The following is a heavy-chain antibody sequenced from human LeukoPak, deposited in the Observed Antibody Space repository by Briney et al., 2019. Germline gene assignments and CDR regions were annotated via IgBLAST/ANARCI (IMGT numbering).Heavy chain of an antibody. Sequence: SETLSLTCAVSGGSINNYYWSWIRQPPGKGLEWIGYIYDSGSTNYNPSLKSRVTTSLDTSKNQVSLELSSVTAADTAVYYCARGYCSGGSCYSSYYYSYMDVWGKGTTVTVSS. J-gene: IGHJ6*03. CDR2: IYDSGST. CDR1: GGSINNYY. V-gene: IGHV4-59*01. D-gene: IGHD2-15*01. CDR3: ARGYCSGGSCYSSYYYSYMDV.